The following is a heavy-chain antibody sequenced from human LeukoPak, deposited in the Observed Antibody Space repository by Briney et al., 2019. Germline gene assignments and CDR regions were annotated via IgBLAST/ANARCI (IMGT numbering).Heavy chain of an antibody. D-gene: IGHD3-3*01. CDR2: IYHSGST. V-gene: IGHV4-30-2*01. Sequence: PSQTLSLTCAVSGGSISSGGYSWSWIRQPPGKGLEWIGYIYHSGSTYYNPSLKSRVTISVDTSKNQFSLKLSSVTAADTAVYYCARFRDFWSGYYPQRYYYYYGMDVWGQGTTVTVSS. J-gene: IGHJ6*02. CDR1: GGSISSGGYS. CDR3: ARFRDFWSGYYPQRYYYYYGMDV.